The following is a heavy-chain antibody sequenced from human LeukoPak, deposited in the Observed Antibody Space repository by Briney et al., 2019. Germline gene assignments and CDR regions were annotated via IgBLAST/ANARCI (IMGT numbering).Heavy chain of an antibody. Sequence: APVKVSCKASGYIFTNYYMHWVRQAPGQGLEWMGIINPSGGSTTYAQKFQGRVTVTRDTSTSTVYMEVSSLRSEDTAVYYCARAGYDSSGYYSYWGQGTLVTVSS. CDR1: GYIFTNYY. CDR3: ARAGYDSSGYYSY. J-gene: IGHJ4*02. D-gene: IGHD3-22*01. V-gene: IGHV1-46*01. CDR2: INPSGGST.